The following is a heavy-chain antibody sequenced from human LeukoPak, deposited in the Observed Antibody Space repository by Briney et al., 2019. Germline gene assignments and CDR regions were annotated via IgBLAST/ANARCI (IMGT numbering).Heavy chain of an antibody. CDR3: ARDPEAYYYDSSPDDNDY. Sequence: GGSLRLSCAASGFTFSSYSMNWVRQAPGKGLEWVSYISSSSSTIYYADSVKGRFTISRDNAKNSLYLQMNSLRAEDTAVYYCARDPEAYYYDSSPDDNDYWGQGTLVTVSS. CDR1: GFTFSSYS. D-gene: IGHD3-22*01. V-gene: IGHV3-48*04. J-gene: IGHJ4*02. CDR2: ISSSSSTI.